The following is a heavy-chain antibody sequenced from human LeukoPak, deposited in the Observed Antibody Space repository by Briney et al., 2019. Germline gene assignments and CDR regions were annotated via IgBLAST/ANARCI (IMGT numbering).Heavy chain of an antibody. V-gene: IGHV1-24*01. CDR2: FDPEDGET. CDR3: ATSPSGSSGWYYFDY. CDR1: GSTLTELS. D-gene: IGHD6-19*01. J-gene: IGHJ4*02. Sequence: ASGKLSCKVSGSTLTELSMHWVRQAPGKGLEWMGGFDPEDGETIYPQTFQGRVTMTEDTSTDTAYMELSSLRSEDTAVYYCATSPSGSSGWYYFDYWGQGTLVTVSS.